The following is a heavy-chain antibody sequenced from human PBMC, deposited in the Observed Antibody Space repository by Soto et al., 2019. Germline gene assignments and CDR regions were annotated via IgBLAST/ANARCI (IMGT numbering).Heavy chain of an antibody. CDR3: ARYWSAGTFYGALDI. J-gene: IGHJ3*02. Sequence: QVQLVQSGSEVKKPGSSVKVSCKASGGTFSDFTLSWLRQDPGRGLEWMGGIIPMIGATNNAQKLKGRLTITADKSTGTVYMELNSMRSDDTAVYYCARYWSAGTFYGALDIWGQGTEVTVSP. D-gene: IGHD2-15*01. V-gene: IGHV1-69*06. CDR1: GGTFSDFT. CDR2: IIPMIGAT.